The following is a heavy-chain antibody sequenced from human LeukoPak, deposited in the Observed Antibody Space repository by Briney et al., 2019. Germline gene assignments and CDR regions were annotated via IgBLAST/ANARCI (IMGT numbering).Heavy chain of an antibody. D-gene: IGHD3-3*01. Sequence: PSETLSLTCTVSGGSISSYYWSWIRQPPGKGLEWIGYIYTSGSTNYNPSLKSRVTISVDTSKNQFSLKLSSVTAADTAVYYCARRQGYYDFWSGYYTWWFDPWGQGTLVTVSS. CDR3: ARRQGYYDFWSGYYTWWFDP. J-gene: IGHJ5*02. V-gene: IGHV4-4*09. CDR1: GGSISSYY. CDR2: IYTSGST.